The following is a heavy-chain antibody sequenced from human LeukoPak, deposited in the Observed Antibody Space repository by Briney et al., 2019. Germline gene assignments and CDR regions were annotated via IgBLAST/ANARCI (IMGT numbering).Heavy chain of an antibody. V-gene: IGHV3-23*01. CDR2: ISSSGEFT. D-gene: IGHD3-22*01. CDR1: GFTFNTFA. CDR3: SKDRPNYCHSSGPYYKRSGDY. J-gene: IGHJ4*02. Sequence: PGGSLRLSXAASGFTFNTFAMSWVRQAPGRGLEWVSSISSSGEFTYYVDSLKGRFTISRDNSKNTLYLQMSRLTADDTAVYYCSKDRPNYCHSSGPYYKRSGDYWGQGTLVTVSS.